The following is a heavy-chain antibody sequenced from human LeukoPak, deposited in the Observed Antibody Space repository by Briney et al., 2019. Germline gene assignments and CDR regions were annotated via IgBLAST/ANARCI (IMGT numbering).Heavy chain of an antibody. J-gene: IGHJ4*02. Sequence: ASVKVSCKASGYTFTSYGISWVRQAPGQGLEWMGWISAYNGNTNYAQKLQGRVTMTTDTSTSTAYMELRSLRSDDTAVYYCARVGDILTDYYLAQKLDYWGQGTLSPSPQ. V-gene: IGHV1-18*01. CDR1: GYTFTSYG. D-gene: IGHD3-9*01. CDR2: ISAYNGNT. CDR3: ARVGDILTDYYLAQKLDY.